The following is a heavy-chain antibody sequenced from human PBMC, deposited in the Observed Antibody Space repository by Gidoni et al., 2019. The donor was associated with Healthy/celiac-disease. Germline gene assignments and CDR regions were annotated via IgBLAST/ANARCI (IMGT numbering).Heavy chain of an antibody. CDR1: GFTFISYA. CDR3: AKDWDQLPAPPYFDY. Sequence: EVQLLESGGGLVQPGGSLRLSCAASGFTFISYAMSWVRQAPGKGLEWVSAISGSGGSTYYADSVKGRFTISRDNSKNTLYLQMNSLRAEDTAVYYCAKDWDQLPAPPYFDYWGQGTLVTVSS. V-gene: IGHV3-23*01. J-gene: IGHJ4*02. D-gene: IGHD2-2*01. CDR2: ISGSGGST.